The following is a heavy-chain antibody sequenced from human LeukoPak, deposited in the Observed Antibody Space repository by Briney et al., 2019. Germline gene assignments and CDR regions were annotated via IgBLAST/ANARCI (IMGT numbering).Heavy chain of an antibody. CDR3: ARESSGYFY. V-gene: IGHV3-21*01. CDR1: GFTFSTYS. CDR2: ISSGSSFI. D-gene: IGHD3-22*01. Sequence: GGSLRLSCAASGFTFSTYSMNWVRQAPGKGLEWVSSISSGSSFIYYADSVKGRFTISRDNAKNSPFLQMNSLRAEDTAVYYCARESSGYFYWGQGTLVTVSS. J-gene: IGHJ4*02.